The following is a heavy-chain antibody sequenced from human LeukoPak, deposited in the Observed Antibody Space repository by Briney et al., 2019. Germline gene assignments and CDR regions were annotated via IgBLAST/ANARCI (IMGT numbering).Heavy chain of an antibody. J-gene: IGHJ5*02. Sequence: TSETLSLTCTVSGGSISSSHYYWGWIRQRPGKGLEWIGYIYYSGSTYYNPSLKSRVTISVDTSKNQFSLKLSSVTAADTAVYYCARASGATATPSVLRFDPWGQGTLVTVSS. CDR1: GGSISSSHYY. CDR2: IYYSGST. V-gene: IGHV4-31*03. CDR3: ARASGATATPSVLRFDP. D-gene: IGHD4-11*01.